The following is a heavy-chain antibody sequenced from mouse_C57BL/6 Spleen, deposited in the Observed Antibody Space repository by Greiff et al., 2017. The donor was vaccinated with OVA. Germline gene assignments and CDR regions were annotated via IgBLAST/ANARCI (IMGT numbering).Heavy chain of an antibody. V-gene: IGHV5-16*01. J-gene: IGHJ1*03. CDR1: GFTFSDYY. CDR2: INYDGSST. CDR3: ARDRDYYGSSGYFDV. Sequence: EVQLKESEGGLVQPGSSMKLSCTASGFTFSDYYMAWVRQVPEKGLEWVANINYDGSSTYYLDSLQSRFIISRDNAKNILYLQMSSLKSEDTATYYCARDRDYYGSSGYFDVWGTGTTVTVSS. D-gene: IGHD1-1*01.